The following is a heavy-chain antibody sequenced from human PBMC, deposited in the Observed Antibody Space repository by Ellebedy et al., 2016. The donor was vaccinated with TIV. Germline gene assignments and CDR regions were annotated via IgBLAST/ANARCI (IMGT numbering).Heavy chain of an antibody. Sequence: GESLKISCAASGITFTDYWMNWFRQAPGKGLEWVANIKQDGSEQNYVDSVKGRFTISRDNAKNSLNLQMNTLRTEDTAVYYCARVAGRYWFDPWGQGTLVTVSS. CDR1: GITFTDYW. D-gene: IGHD3-9*01. V-gene: IGHV3-7*03. J-gene: IGHJ5*02. CDR3: ARVAGRYWFDP. CDR2: IKQDGSEQ.